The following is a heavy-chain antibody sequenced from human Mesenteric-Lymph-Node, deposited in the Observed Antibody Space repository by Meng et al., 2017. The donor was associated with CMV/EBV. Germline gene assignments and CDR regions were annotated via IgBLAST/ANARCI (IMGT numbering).Heavy chain of an antibody. V-gene: IGHV3-53*01. CDR1: GFTVSSNY. CDR2: IYSGGST. D-gene: IGHD5-18*01. Sequence: GESLKISCAASGFTVSSNYMSWVRQAPGKGLEWVSVIYSGGSTYYADSVKGRFTISRDNSKNTLYLQMNSLRAEDTAVYYCARAQEVDTAMGPFDYWGQGTLVTVSS. CDR3: ARAQEVDTAMGPFDY. J-gene: IGHJ4*02.